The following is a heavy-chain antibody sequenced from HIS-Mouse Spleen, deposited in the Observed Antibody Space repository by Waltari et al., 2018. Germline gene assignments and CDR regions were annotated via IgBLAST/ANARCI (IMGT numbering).Heavy chain of an antibody. CDR2: IYYSGST. D-gene: IGHD6-13*01. Sequence: QLQLQESGPGLVKPSETLSLTCTVSGGSISSSSYYWGWIRQPPGKGLEWIGSIYYSGSTYYNPSLKSRVTISVDTSNNQFSLKLSSVTAADTAVYYCAREIPYSSSWYDWYFDLWGRGTLVTSPQ. J-gene: IGHJ2*01. CDR3: AREIPYSSSWYDWYFDL. CDR1: GGSISSSSYY. V-gene: IGHV4-39*07.